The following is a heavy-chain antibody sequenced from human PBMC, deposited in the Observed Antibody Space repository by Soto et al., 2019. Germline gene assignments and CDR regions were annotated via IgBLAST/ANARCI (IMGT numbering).Heavy chain of an antibody. CDR1: GFTFSSYA. CDR2: ISGSGGST. Sequence: GGSLRLSCAASGFTFSSYAMSWVRQAPGKGLEWVSAISGSGGSTYYADSVKGRFTISRDNSKNTLYLQMNSLRAEDTAVYYCAKDFFPDIVVVVAATVTFDYWGQGTLVTVSS. D-gene: IGHD2-15*01. CDR3: AKDFFPDIVVVVAATVTFDY. J-gene: IGHJ4*02. V-gene: IGHV3-23*01.